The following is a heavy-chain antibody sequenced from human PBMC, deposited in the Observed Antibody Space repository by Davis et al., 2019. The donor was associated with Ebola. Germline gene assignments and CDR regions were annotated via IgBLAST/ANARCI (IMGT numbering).Heavy chain of an antibody. CDR1: GYTFTGYY. D-gene: IGHD1-26*01. J-gene: IGHJ3*02. CDR2: INPSGGST. Sequence: ASVKVSCKASGYTFTGYYMHWVRQAPGQGLEWMGIINPSGGSTSYAQKFQGRVTMTRDTSTSTVYMELSSLRSEDTAVYYCARGVVGASGADAFDIRGQGTMVTVSS. CDR3: ARGVVGASGADAFDI. V-gene: IGHV1-46*01.